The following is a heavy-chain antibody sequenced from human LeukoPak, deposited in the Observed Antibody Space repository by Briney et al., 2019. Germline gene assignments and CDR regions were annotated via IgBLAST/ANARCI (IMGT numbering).Heavy chain of an antibody. CDR3: ARHLGLMTNLQY. V-gene: IGHV4-59*08. CDR2: IDHNGRT. CDR1: GGSISRYY. J-gene: IGHJ1*01. D-gene: IGHD3-16*01. Sequence: SETLSLTCTVSGGSISRYYWSWIRLPPGKGLEYIGCIDHNGRTNYSPSLQGRVTMSVDTSKNQFSLNLTSVTAADTAVYYCARHLGLMTNLQYWGPGTLITVSS.